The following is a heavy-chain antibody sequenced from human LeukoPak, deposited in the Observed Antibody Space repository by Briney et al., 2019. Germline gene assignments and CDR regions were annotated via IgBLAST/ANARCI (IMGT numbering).Heavy chain of an antibody. CDR2: ISSSSSYI. J-gene: IGHJ6*03. Sequence: PGGSLRLSCAASGFTFSSYSMNWVRPAPGKGLEWVSSISSSSSYIYYADSVKGRFTISRDNAKNSLYLQMNSLRAEDTAVYYCARDFGVYYMDVWGKGTTVTVSS. CDR3: ARDFGVYYMDV. D-gene: IGHD3-3*01. CDR1: GFTFSSYS. V-gene: IGHV3-21*01.